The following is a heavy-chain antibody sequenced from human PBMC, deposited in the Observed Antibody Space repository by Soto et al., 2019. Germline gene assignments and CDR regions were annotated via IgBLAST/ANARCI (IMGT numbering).Heavy chain of an antibody. J-gene: IGHJ4*02. CDR1: GFIFSSYW. Sequence: GGSLRLSCAASGFIFSSYWMHWVRQAPGKGPVWVARINSDGKNTKYADSVKGRFTISRDNAKNTLYLQMNGLRADDTAVYYCAKEYSTSFDYWGQGTPVTVSS. D-gene: IGHD6-6*01. CDR2: INSDGKNT. V-gene: IGHV3-74*03. CDR3: AKEYSTSFDY.